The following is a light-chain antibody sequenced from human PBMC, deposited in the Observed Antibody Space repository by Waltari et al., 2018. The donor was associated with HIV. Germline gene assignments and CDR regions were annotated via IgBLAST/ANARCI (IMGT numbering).Light chain of an antibody. CDR3: QQSYNPPRWT. V-gene: IGKV1-39*01. Sequence: DIQMTQSPCTLSAFVGDSVTITCRASQDIVTYLNWYQQKAGKAPKLLIYGAFRLEKGVASRFSGSGSGTDFTLSINSLQPEDFATYYCQQSYNPPRWTFGQGTKVELK. CDR1: QDIVTY. CDR2: GAF. J-gene: IGKJ1*01.